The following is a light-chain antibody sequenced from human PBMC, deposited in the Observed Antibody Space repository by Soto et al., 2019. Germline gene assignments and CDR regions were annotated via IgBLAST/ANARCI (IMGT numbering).Light chain of an antibody. V-gene: IGKV3-15*01. Sequence: ISQSPATLSVSPGERATLSCRASQSISSNLAWYQQKPGQPPRLLIYGASTRATGIPARFSGSGSGTEFTLTISSLQSEDFAVYYCQQYNWPPTWTFGQGTKVDIK. CDR2: GAS. J-gene: IGKJ1*01. CDR3: QQYNWPPTWT. CDR1: QSISSN.